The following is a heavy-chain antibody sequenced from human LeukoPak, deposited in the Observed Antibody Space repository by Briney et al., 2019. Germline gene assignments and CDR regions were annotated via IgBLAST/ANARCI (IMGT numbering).Heavy chain of an antibody. CDR1: GFTFSSYW. CDR3: AREGGSCSGGSCYSDGWFDP. V-gene: IGHV3-74*01. CDR2: INSDRSST. J-gene: IGHJ5*02. Sequence: GGSLRLSCAASGFTFSSYWMRWVREAPGKGLVWVSRINSDRSSTSYADSVKGRFTISRDNAKNTLYLQMNSLRAEDTAVYYCAREGGSCSGGSCYSDGWFDPWGQGTLVTVSS. D-gene: IGHD2-15*01.